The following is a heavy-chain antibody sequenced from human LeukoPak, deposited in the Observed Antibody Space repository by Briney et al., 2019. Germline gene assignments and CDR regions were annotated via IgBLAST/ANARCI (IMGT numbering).Heavy chain of an antibody. D-gene: IGHD6-19*01. CDR2: IIPILGIA. J-gene: IGHJ6*02. Sequence: SVKVSCKASGGTFSSYAISWVRQAPGQGLEWMGRIIPILGIADYAQKFQGRVTITADKSTSTAYMELSSLRSEDTAVYYCATSSGWYSYYGMDVWGQGTTVTVSS. V-gene: IGHV1-69*04. CDR1: GGTFSSYA. CDR3: ATSSGWYSYYGMDV.